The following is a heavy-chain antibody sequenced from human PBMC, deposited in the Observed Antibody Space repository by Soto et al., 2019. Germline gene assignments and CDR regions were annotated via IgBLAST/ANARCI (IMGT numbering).Heavy chain of an antibody. D-gene: IGHD3-22*01. CDR2: IIPIFGTA. CDR1: GGTFSSYA. J-gene: IGHJ4*02. CDR3: ARCTYYDSSGYYWYFDY. V-gene: IGHV1-69*13. Sequence: ASVKVSCKASGGTFSSYAISWVRQAPGQGLECMGGIIPIFGTANYAQKFQGRVTITADDSTSTAYMELSSLRSEDTAVYYCARCTYYDSSGYYWYFDYWGQGTLVTSPQ.